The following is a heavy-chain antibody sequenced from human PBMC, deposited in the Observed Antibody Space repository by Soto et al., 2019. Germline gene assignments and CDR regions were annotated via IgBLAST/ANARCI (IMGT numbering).Heavy chain of an antibody. J-gene: IGHJ5*02. CDR2: TYYRSKWYN. Sequence: SQTLSLTCAISGDSVSSNSAAWNWIRQSPSRGLEWLGRTYYRSKWYNDYAVSVKSRITINPDTSKNQFSLQLNSVTPEDTAVYFCARGFLAGHPNWFETWGQGTLVTVS. D-gene: IGHD6-19*01. CDR1: GDSVSSNSAA. CDR3: ARGFLAGHPNWFET. V-gene: IGHV6-1*01.